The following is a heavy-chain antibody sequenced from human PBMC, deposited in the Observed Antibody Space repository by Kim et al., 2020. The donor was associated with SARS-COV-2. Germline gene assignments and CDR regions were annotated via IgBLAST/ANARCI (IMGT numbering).Heavy chain of an antibody. D-gene: IGHD3-9*01. J-gene: IGHJ4*02. CDR2: IKQDGSEK. CDR3: ARGAYDILTGDFDY. Sequence: GGSLRLSCAVSGFTFSSYWMSWVRQAPGKGLEWVANIKQDGSEKYYVDSVKGRFTISRDNAKNSLYLQMNSLRAEDTAVYYCARGAYDILTGDFDYWGQGTLVTVSS. V-gene: IGHV3-7*03. CDR1: GFTFSSYW.